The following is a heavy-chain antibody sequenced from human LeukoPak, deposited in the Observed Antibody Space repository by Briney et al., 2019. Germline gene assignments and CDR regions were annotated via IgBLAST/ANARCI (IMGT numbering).Heavy chain of an antibody. D-gene: IGHD3-22*01. CDR3: AKGRVVVVTNFDY. CDR1: GFTFSSYA. J-gene: IGHJ4*02. V-gene: IGHV3-23*01. Sequence: GGSLRLSCAASGFTFSSYAMSWVRQAPGKGLEWVSAISGSDGSTYYADSVKGRFTISRDNSKNTLYLQMNSLRAEDTAVYYCAKGRVVVVTNFDYWGQGTLVTVSS. CDR2: ISGSDGST.